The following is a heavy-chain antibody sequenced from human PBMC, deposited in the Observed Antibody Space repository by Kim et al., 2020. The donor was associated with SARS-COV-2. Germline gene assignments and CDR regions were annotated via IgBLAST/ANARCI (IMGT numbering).Heavy chain of an antibody. Sequence: GGSLRLSCGASGFTFSNYALIWVRQAPGKGLEWVSAISGSGGSTYYADSVRGRFTISRDNSKNTLYLQMNRLRAEDTAIYYCVKDGGEWEPHRWGQGTLVTVSS. CDR3: VKDGGEWEPHR. CDR2: ISGSGGST. D-gene: IGHD3-16*01. J-gene: IGHJ4*02. CDR1: GFTFSNYA. V-gene: IGHV3-23*01.